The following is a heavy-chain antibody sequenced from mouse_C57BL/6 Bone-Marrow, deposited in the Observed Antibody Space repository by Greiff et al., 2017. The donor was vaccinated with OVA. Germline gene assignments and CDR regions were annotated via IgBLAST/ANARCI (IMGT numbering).Heavy chain of an antibody. V-gene: IGHV5-6*02. D-gene: IGHD1-1*01. CDR2: ISSGGSYT. J-gene: IGHJ1*03. Sequence: DVMLVESGGDLVKPGGSLKLSCAASGFTFSSYGMSWVRQTPDKRLEWVATISSGGSYTYYPDSVKGRFTLSRDNAKNTLYLQMSSLKSEDTAVYYWARRCYGSSWYFDVWGTGTTVTVSS. CDR1: GFTFSSYG. CDR3: ARRCYGSSWYFDV.